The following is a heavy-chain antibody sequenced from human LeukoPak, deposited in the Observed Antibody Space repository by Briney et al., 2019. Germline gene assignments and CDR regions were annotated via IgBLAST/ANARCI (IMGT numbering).Heavy chain of an antibody. J-gene: IGHJ3*02. CDR1: GFTVSSNY. D-gene: IGHD3-9*01. Sequence: PGGSLRLSCAASGFTVSSNYMSWVRQAPGKGLEWVSVIYSGGSTYYADSVKGRFTISRDNSKNTLYLQMNSLRAEDTAVYYCARKGRYFDWLLDVFDIWGKGTRVTVSS. V-gene: IGHV3-66*01. CDR3: ARKGRYFDWLLDVFDI. CDR2: IYSGGST.